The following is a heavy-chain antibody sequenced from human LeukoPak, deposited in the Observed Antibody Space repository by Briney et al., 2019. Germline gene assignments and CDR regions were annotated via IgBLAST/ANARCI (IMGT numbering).Heavy chain of an antibody. V-gene: IGHV3-73*01. CDR3: TRLGSSGWLDY. CDR1: GFTFSGSA. Sequence: GGSLKLSCAASGFTFSGSAMHWVRQASGKGLEWVGRIRGKANSYATAYAASVKGRFTISRDDSKNTAYLQMNSLKTEDTAVYYCTRLGSSGWLDYWGQGTLVTVSS. CDR2: IRGKANSYAT. J-gene: IGHJ4*02. D-gene: IGHD6-19*01.